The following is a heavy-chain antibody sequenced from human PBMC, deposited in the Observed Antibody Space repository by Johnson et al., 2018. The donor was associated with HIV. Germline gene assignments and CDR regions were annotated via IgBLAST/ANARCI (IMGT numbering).Heavy chain of an antibody. Sequence: QVQLVESGGGVVQPGRSLRLSCAASGFSFSDYYMNWIRQAPGKGLEWVAVMWYDGSNKYYADSVKGRFTISRDNAKNSLYLQMNSLRAEDTAVYYCARAAYRGSHHDAVDIGGQGTMVTVSS. V-gene: IGHV3-33*08. CDR1: GFSFSDYY. CDR2: MWYDGSNK. D-gene: IGHD1-26*01. CDR3: ARAAYRGSHHDAVDI. J-gene: IGHJ3*02.